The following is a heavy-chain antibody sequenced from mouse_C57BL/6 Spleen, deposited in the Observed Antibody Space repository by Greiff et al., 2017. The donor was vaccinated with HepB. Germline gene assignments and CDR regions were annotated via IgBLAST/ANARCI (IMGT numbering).Heavy chain of an antibody. J-gene: IGHJ4*01. D-gene: IGHD2-4*01. CDR2: IYPGSGST. CDR1: GYTFTSYW. CDR3: ARYYDYDGDYAMDY. Sequence: VQLQQPGAELVKPGASVKMSCKASGYTFTSYWITWVKQRPGQGLEWIGDIYPGSGSTNYNEKFKSKATLTVDTSSSTAYMQLSSLTSEDSAVYYCARYYDYDGDYAMDYWGQGTSVTVSS. V-gene: IGHV1-55*01.